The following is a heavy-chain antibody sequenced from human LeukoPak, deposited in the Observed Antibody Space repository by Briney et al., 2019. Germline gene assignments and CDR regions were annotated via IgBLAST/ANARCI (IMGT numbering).Heavy chain of an antibody. J-gene: IGHJ5*02. Sequence: SETLSLTCAVYGGSFSGYYWSRIRQPPGKGLEWIGEINHSGSTNYNPSLKSRVTISVDTSKNQFSLKLSSVTAADTAVYYCARGRTRLGYCSSTSCPSNNWFDPWGQGTLVTVSS. V-gene: IGHV4-34*01. CDR1: GGSFSGYY. CDR3: ARGRTRLGYCSSTSCPSNNWFDP. CDR2: INHSGST. D-gene: IGHD2-2*01.